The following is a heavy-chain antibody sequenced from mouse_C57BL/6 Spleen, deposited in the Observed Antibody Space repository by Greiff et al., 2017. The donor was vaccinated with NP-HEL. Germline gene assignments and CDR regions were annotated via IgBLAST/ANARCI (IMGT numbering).Heavy chain of an antibody. J-gene: IGHJ1*03. D-gene: IGHD1-1*01. CDR1: GFSLSTSGMG. CDR3: ARRLITTVVDWYFDV. CDR2: IYWDDDK. V-gene: IGHV8-12*01. Sequence: QVTLKECGPGILQSSQTLSLTCSFSGFSLSTSGMGVSWIRQPSGKGLEWLAHIYWDDDKRYNPSLKSRLTISKDTSRNQVFLKITSVDTADTATYYCARRLITTVVDWYFDVWGTGTTVTVSS.